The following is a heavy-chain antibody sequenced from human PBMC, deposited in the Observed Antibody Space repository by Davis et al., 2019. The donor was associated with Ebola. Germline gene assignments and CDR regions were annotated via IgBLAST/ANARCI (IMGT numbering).Heavy chain of an antibody. Sequence: PSETLSLTCPIFGDRVSSNSWNWIRQSPSRGLEWVVRTYYTSRWYNDYAVSVKSRITNYPDTSNNQISLQLNSLTPEDTALYYCASAWLRGGMNVWDEGTTVTVSS. J-gene: IGHJ6*04. CDR3: ASAWLRGGMNV. CDR1: GDRVSSNS. D-gene: IGHD5-18*01. CDR2: TYYTSRWYN. V-gene: IGHV6-1*01.